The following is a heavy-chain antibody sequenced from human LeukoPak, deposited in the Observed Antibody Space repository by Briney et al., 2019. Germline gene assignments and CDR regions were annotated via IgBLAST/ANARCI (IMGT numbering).Heavy chain of an antibody. V-gene: IGHV3-30*02. CDR3: AKRGYSSSWHFDY. Sequence: PGGSLRLSCPASGFTFSSYGMHWVRQAPGKGLEWVAFIRYDGSNKYYADSVKGRFTISRDNSKNTLYLQMNSLRAEDTAVYYCAKRGYSSSWHFDYWGQGTLVTVSS. J-gene: IGHJ4*02. CDR2: IRYDGSNK. D-gene: IGHD6-13*01. CDR1: GFTFSSYG.